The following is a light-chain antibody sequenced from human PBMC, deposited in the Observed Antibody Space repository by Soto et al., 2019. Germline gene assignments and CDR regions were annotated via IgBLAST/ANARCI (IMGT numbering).Light chain of an antibody. Sequence: QSALTQPASVSGSPGQSITISCTGTSSDVGGYNYVSWYQQHPGKAPKLMIYEVTNRPSGVSNRFSGSKSGNMASLTISGLQAEDEADYYCSSYTSSNTLVFGGRTKLTVL. V-gene: IGLV2-14*01. CDR2: EVT. J-gene: IGLJ2*01. CDR3: SSYTSSNTLV. CDR1: SSDVGGYNY.